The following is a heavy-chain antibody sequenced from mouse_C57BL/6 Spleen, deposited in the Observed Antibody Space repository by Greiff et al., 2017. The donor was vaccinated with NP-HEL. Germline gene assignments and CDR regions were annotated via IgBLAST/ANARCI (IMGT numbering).Heavy chain of an antibody. CDR3: TRGITTVVATGRAMDY. D-gene: IGHD1-1*01. CDR1: GYTFTDYE. CDR2: IDPETGGT. J-gene: IGHJ4*01. Sequence: QVQLQQSGAELVRPGASVTLSCKASGYTFTDYEMHWVKQTPVHGLEWIGAIDPETGGTAYNQKFKGKAILTADKSSSTAYMALRSLTSEDSAVYYCTRGITTVVATGRAMDYWGQGTSVTVSS. V-gene: IGHV1-15*01.